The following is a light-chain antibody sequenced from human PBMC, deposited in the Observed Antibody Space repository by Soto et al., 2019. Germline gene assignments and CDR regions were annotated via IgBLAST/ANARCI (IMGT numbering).Light chain of an antibody. CDR3: SSYAGSNNFV. V-gene: IGLV2-8*01. CDR1: GSDVGTYKY. Sequence: QSVLAQPPSASGSPGQSVTISCTGTGSDVGTYKYVSWYQQHPGKAPKLMIYEVTKRPSGVPDRFSGSKSGNTASLTVSGLQAEDEADYYCSSYAGSNNFVFGTGTKVTVL. CDR2: EVT. J-gene: IGLJ1*01.